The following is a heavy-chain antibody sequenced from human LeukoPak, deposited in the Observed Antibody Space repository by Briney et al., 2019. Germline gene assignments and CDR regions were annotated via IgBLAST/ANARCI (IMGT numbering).Heavy chain of an antibody. V-gene: IGHV3-43*01. CDR2: ISWDGGST. Sequence: GGSLRLSCAASGFTFDDYTMHWVRQAPGKGLEWVSLISWDGGSTYYADSVKGRFTISRDNSKNSLYLQMNSLRTEDTALYYCARAVPVARGVNYYDYWGQGTLVTVSS. CDR3: ARAVPVARGVNYYDY. CDR1: GFTFDDYT. D-gene: IGHD3-10*01. J-gene: IGHJ4*02.